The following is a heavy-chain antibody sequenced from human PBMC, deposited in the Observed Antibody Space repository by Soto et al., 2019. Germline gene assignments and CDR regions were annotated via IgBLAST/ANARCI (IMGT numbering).Heavy chain of an antibody. J-gene: IGHJ4*02. Sequence: GGSLRLSCAASGFTFSSYSMNWVRQAPGKGLEWVSYISSSSSTIYYADSVKGRFTISRDNAKNSLYLQMNSLRDEDTAVYYCARDQMVRGVIRGYFDYWGQGTLVTVSS. D-gene: IGHD3-10*01. CDR3: ARDQMVRGVIRGYFDY. CDR2: ISSSSSTI. V-gene: IGHV3-48*02. CDR1: GFTFSSYS.